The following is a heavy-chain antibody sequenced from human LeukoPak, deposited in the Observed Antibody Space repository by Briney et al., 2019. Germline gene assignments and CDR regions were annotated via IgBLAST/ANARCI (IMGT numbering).Heavy chain of an antibody. CDR2: ISGSGGST. V-gene: IGHV3-23*01. J-gene: IGHJ4*02. CDR3: AKDSLRTLPAASFDF. Sequence: PGGSLRLSCAASGFTSSSYGMTWVRQAPGKGLEWVSAISGSGGSTYYADSVKGRFTISRDNSKNTLHLLMNSLRAEDTAVYYCAKDSLRTLPAASFDFWGQGTLVTVSS. D-gene: IGHD2-2*01. CDR1: GFTSSSYG.